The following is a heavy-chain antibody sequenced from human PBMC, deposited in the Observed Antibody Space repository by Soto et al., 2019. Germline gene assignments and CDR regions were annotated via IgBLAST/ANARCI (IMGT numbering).Heavy chain of an antibody. CDR1: GGSISGYY. CDR3: ARANWNYGPFDP. Sequence: ETLSLTCTVSGGSISGYYCSWVRQSPGKGMEWIGYIYDSESTNYNPSLKSRVTTSVYTSKNQLSLKLSSVTAADTAVYYCARANWNYGPFDPWGQGTLVTVSS. V-gene: IGHV4-59*01. D-gene: IGHD1-7*01. CDR2: IYDSEST. J-gene: IGHJ5*02.